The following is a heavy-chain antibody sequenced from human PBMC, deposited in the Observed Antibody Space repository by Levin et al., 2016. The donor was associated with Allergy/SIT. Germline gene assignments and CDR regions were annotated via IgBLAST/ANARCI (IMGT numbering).Heavy chain of an antibody. CDR2: INPNSGGT. V-gene: IGHV1-2*04. CDR3: ARDELGATVTRGYFDL. Sequence: ASVKVSCKASGYTFTGYYMHWVRQAPGQGLEWMGWINPNSGGTNYAQKFQGWVTMTRDTSISTAYMELSRLRSDDTAVYYCARDELGATVTRGYFDLWGRGTLVTVSS. D-gene: IGHD4-11*01. J-gene: IGHJ2*01. CDR1: GYTFTGYY.